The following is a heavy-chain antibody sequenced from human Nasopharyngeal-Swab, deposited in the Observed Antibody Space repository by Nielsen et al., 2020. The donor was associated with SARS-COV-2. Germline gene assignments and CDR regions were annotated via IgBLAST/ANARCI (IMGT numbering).Heavy chain of an antibody. CDR3: AKGGYTSFFDY. CDR1: GFTFSSYA. Sequence: GESLKISCAASGFTFSSYAMSWVRQAPGKGLEWVSGISTSGGSTYYADSVKGRFSVSRDNSKNTLYLQMNSLSAEDTAVYYCAKGGYTSFFDYWGQGTLVTVSS. V-gene: IGHV3-23*01. CDR2: ISTSGGST. J-gene: IGHJ4*02. D-gene: IGHD5-18*01.